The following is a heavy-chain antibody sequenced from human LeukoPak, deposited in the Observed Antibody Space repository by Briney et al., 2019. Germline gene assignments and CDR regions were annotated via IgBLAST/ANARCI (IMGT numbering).Heavy chain of an antibody. J-gene: IGHJ4*02. V-gene: IGHV3-30*18. CDR3: AKPQVTANWYYFHY. D-gene: IGHD2-21*02. CDR2: ISYDGSNK. Sequence: GRSLRLSCAASGFTFSTYGMHWVRQAPGKGLEWVAVISYDGSNKYYADSVKGRFTIPRDNSKNTLYLQMNSLRAEDTAVYYCAKPQVTANWYYFHYWGQGTLVTVSS. CDR1: GFTFSTYG.